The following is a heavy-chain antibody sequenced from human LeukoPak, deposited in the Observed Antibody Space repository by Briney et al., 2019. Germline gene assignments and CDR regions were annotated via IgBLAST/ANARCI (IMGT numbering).Heavy chain of an antibody. CDR2: MNPNSGNT. D-gene: IGHD3-16*01. J-gene: IGHJ4*02. V-gene: IGHV1-8*01. CDR1: GYTFTSYD. CDR3: ARSLYGGAADDY. Sequence: ASVKASCKASGYTFTSYDINWVRQATGQGLEWMGWMNPNSGNTGYAQKFQGRVTMTRNTSISTAYMELSSLRSEDTAVYYCARSLYGGAADDYWGQGTLVTVSS.